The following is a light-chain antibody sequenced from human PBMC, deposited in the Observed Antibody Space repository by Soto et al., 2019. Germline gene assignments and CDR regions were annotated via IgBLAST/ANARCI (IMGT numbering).Light chain of an antibody. CDR2: RVS. J-gene: IGKJ2*01. CDR3: MQGARWPYT. CDR1: EGPVITDGDTL. Sequence: IVLTQSPLSLPVTLGQPASISCRSSEGPVITDGDTLLNWFQQRPGQSPRRLIYRVSNRDFGVPDKFSGSGSGTEFTLKISSVEAEDVAIYYCMQGARWPYTFGQGTKLEI. V-gene: IGKV2-30*01.